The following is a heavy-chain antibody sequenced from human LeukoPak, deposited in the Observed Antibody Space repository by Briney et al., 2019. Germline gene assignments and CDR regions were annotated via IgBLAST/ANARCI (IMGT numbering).Heavy chain of an antibody. CDR3: AKRALYGSGTYYFDC. V-gene: IGHV3-23*01. CDR1: GFTFSTYG. Sequence: GGSLRLSCAASGFTFSTYGMTWVRQAPGKGLEWVSDIGISSDSTYYADSVKGRFTISRDNSKNTLYLQMNSLRAGDTAVYYCAKRALYGSGTYYFDCWGQGTLVTVSS. J-gene: IGHJ4*02. CDR2: IGISSDST. D-gene: IGHD3-10*01.